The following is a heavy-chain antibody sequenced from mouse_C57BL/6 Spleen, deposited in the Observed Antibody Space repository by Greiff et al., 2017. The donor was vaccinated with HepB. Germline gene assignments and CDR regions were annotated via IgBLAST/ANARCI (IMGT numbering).Heavy chain of an antibody. CDR1: GFTFSDYY. J-gene: IGHJ4*01. Sequence: VQLKESGGGLVQPGGSLKLSCAASGFTFSDYYMYWVRQTPEKRLEWVAYISNGGGSTYYPDTVKGRFTISRDNAKNTLYLQMSRLKSEDTAMYYCARHKGAMDYWGQGTSVTVSS. CDR2: ISNGGGST. CDR3: ARHKGAMDY. V-gene: IGHV5-12*01.